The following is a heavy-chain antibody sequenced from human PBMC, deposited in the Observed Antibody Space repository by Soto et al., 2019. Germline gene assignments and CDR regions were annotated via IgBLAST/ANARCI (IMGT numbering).Heavy chain of an antibody. Sequence: PSETLSLTCAVSGYSISSGYYWGLIRQPPGRGLEWIGSISHSGTTYYNPSLRSRVTISIDTSNNQFSLKLSSVTAADTAVYYCARASGGNSGWGHWSDPWGQGTLVTVSS. J-gene: IGHJ5*02. D-gene: IGHD2-21*02. V-gene: IGHV4-38-2*01. CDR2: ISHSGTT. CDR3: ARASGGNSGWGHWSDP. CDR1: GYSISSGYY.